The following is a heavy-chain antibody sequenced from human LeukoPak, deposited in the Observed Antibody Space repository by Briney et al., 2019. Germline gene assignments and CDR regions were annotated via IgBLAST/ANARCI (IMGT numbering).Heavy chain of an antibody. D-gene: IGHD6-13*01. CDR1: GFTFSSYS. CDR3: ARSRGLRIAAAGTGYYYYYMDV. J-gene: IGHJ6*03. CDR2: ISSSSSTI. V-gene: IGHV3-48*01. Sequence: GGSLRLSCAASGFTFSSYSMNWVRQAPGKGLEWVSYISSSSSTIYYADSVKGRFTISRDNAKNSLYLQMNSLRAEDTAVYYCARSRGLRIAAAGTGYYYYYMDVWGKGTTVTVSS.